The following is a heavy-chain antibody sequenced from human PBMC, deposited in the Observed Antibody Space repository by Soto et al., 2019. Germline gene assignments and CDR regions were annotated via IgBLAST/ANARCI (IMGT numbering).Heavy chain of an antibody. CDR2: MNPNSGNT. CDR3: ARGGQLWLMRDYYYYYYMDV. J-gene: IGHJ6*03. D-gene: IGHD5-18*01. CDR1: GYTFTSYD. V-gene: IGHV1-8*01. Sequence: ASVKVSCKASGYTFTSYDINWVRQATGQGLEWMGWMNPNSGNTGYAQKFQGRVTMTRNTSISTAYMELSSLRSEDTAVYYCARGGQLWLMRDYYYYYYMDVWGKGTTVTVSS.